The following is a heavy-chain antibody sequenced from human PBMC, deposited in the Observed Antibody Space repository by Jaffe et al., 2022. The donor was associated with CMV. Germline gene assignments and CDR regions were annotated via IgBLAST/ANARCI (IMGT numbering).Heavy chain of an antibody. D-gene: IGHD3-22*01. J-gene: IGHJ3*02. V-gene: IGHV1-58*02. CDR3: AASPYYYDSSGYYWGVVDAFDI. Sequence: QMQLVQSGPEVKKPGTSVKVSCKASGFTFTSSAMQWVRQARGQRLEWIGWIVVGSGNTNYAQKFQERVTITRDMSTSTAYMELSSLRSEDTAVYYCAASPYYYDSSGYYWGVVDAFDIWGQGTMVTVSS. CDR1: GFTFTSSA. CDR2: IVVGSGNT.